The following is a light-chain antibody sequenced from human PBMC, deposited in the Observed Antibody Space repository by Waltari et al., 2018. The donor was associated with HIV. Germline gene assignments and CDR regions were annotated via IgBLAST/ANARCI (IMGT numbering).Light chain of an antibody. CDR3: QQFYTTPYT. Sequence: DIVMTQTPDSLAVSLGERATINFKSSQSVLHSSNNKNYLAWYQQKPRQPHKLLIYWTSIRGSGVPDRFSASGSGTDFTLTISSLQAEDVAVYYCQQFYTTPYTFGQGTKLEI. CDR1: QSVLHSSNNKNY. J-gene: IGKJ2*01. V-gene: IGKV4-1*01. CDR2: WTS.